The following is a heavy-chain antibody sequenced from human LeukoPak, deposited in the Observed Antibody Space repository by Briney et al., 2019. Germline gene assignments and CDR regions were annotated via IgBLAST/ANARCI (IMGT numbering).Heavy chain of an antibody. CDR2: IYSGGST. V-gene: IGHV3-66*02. D-gene: IGHD1-26*01. CDR3: ARAKWGSDFDY. J-gene: IGHJ4*02. Sequence: GPLRLSCAASGFTVSSNYTSWVRQAPGKGLEWVSVIYSGGSTYYADSVKGRFTISRDNSKNTLYLQMNSLRAEDTAVYYCARAKWGSDFDYWGQGTLVTVSS. CDR1: GFTVSSNY.